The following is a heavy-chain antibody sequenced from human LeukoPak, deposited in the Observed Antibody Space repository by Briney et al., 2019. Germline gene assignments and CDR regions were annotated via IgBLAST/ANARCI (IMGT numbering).Heavy chain of an antibody. CDR2: IYYSGST. CDR3: ARTYYYDSSGFDY. J-gene: IGHJ4*02. D-gene: IGHD3-22*01. Sequence: SETLSLTCTVSGGSISSGGYYWSWIRQHPGKGLEWIGYIYYSGSTYYNPSLKSRVTISVDTSKNQFSLKLSSVTAADTAVYYCARTYYYDSSGFDYWGQGTLVTVSS. CDR1: GGSISSGGYY. V-gene: IGHV4-31*03.